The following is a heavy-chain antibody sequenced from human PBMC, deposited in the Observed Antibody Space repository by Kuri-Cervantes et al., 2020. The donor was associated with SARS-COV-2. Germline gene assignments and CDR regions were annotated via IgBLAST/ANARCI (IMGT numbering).Heavy chain of an antibody. Sequence: SCTVSGGPISSGGYYWSWIRQHPGKGLEWIGYIYYSGSTYYNPSLKSLVTISVDTSKNQFSLKLSSVTAADTAVYYCARAARITIFGVVMAFDIWGQGTMVTVSS. D-gene: IGHD3-3*01. CDR2: IYYSGST. CDR1: GGPISSGGYY. J-gene: IGHJ3*02. CDR3: ARAARITIFGVVMAFDI. V-gene: IGHV4-31*01.